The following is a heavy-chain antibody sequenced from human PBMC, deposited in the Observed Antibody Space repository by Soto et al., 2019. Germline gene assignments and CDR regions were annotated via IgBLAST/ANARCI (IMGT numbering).Heavy chain of an antibody. D-gene: IGHD6-19*01. CDR2: IYYSGST. CDR1: GGSISSSSYY. J-gene: IGHJ6*02. CDR3: SRQEQWLVYGMDV. Sequence: QLQLQESGPGLVKPSETLSLTCTVSGGSISSSSYYWGWIRQPPGKGLEWIGSIYYSGSTYYSPSLKSRVTISVDTSKNQFSLKLSSVTAADTAVYYCSRQEQWLVYGMDVWGQGTTVTVSS. V-gene: IGHV4-39*01.